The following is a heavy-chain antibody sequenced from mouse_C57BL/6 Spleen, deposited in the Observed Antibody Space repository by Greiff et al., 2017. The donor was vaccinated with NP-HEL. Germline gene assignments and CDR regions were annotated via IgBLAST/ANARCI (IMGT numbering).Heavy chain of an antibody. CDR3: AREGGSTYAMDY. CDR1: GYSITSGYD. J-gene: IGHJ4*01. CDR2: ISYSGST. V-gene: IGHV3-1*01. Sequence: VQLQQSGPGMVKPSQSLSLTCTVTGYSITSGYDWHWIRHFPGNKLEWMGYISYSGSTNYNPSLKSRISITHDTSKNHFFLKLNSVTTEDTATYYCAREGGSTYAMDYWGQGTSVTVSS. D-gene: IGHD1-1*01.